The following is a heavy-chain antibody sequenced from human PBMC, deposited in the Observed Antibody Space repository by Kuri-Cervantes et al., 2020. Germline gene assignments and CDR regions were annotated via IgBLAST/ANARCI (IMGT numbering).Heavy chain of an antibody. CDR1: GFTFSSYG. Sequence: LSLTCAASGFTFSSYGMHWVRQAPGKGLEWVAVISYDGSNKYYADSVKGRFTISRDNSKNTLYLQMNSLRAEDTAVYYCAKETHFYDYVWGSYRWGEYYFDYWGQGTLVTVSS. J-gene: IGHJ4*02. V-gene: IGHV3-30*18. CDR2: ISYDGSNK. CDR3: AKETHFYDYVWGSYRWGEYYFDY. D-gene: IGHD3-16*02.